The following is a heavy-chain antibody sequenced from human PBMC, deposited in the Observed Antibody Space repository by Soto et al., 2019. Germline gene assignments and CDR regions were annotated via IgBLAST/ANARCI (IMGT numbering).Heavy chain of an antibody. V-gene: IGHV1-46*01. D-gene: IGHD4-17*01. CDR3: ARDDYGGNAGDAFYI. Sequence: ASVKVSCKASGYTFTSYYMHWVRQAPGQGLEWMGIINPSGGSTSYAQKFQGRVTMTRDTSTSTVYMELSSLRSEDTAVYYCARDDYGGNAGDAFYIWGQGTMVT. CDR2: INPSGGST. CDR1: GYTFTSYY. J-gene: IGHJ3*02.